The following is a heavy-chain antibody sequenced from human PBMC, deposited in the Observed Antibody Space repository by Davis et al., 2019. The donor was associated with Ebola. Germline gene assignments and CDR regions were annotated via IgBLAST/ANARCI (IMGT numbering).Heavy chain of an antibody. Sequence: SGPTLVKPTQTLTLTCTLSGFSISNTGVGVGWIRQPPGKALEWLALIYSDDDKRYTPSLRSRLIITKDTSKNQVVLTMTNVDPVDTATYFCAHKHDDWSGGVDAFDAWGQGSRVTVSS. D-gene: IGHD3-3*01. CDR3: AHKHDDWSGGVDAFDA. V-gene: IGHV2-5*02. J-gene: IGHJ3*01. CDR1: GFSISNTGVG. CDR2: IYSDDDK.